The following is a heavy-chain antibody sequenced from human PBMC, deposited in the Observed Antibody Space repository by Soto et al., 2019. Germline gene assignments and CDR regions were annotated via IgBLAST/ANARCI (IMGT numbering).Heavy chain of an antibody. J-gene: IGHJ5*02. D-gene: IGHD3-10*01. V-gene: IGHV5-51*01. Sequence: GESLKISCKASGYIFTGYWIGWVRQMPGQGLEWMGIIYPGDSDTRYSPSFQGQVTISVDKSISTAYLQWNNLKTSDTAMYFCARGYNNGWFPNWFDPWGQGTLVTVYS. CDR3: ARGYNNGWFPNWFDP. CDR2: IYPGDSDT. CDR1: GYIFTGYW.